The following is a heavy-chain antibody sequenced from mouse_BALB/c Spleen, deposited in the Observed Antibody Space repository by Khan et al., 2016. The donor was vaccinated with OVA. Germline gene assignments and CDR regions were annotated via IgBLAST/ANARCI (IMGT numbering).Heavy chain of an antibody. V-gene: IGHV2-6-1*01. J-gene: IGHJ4*01. CDR1: GFSLTNYG. CDR3: ARQPYYHYNIMDY. CDR2: IWSDGST. Sequence: QVQLKQSGPGLVAPSQSLSITCTISGFSLTNYGVHWVRQPPGKGLEWLVVIWSDGSTTYNSALKSRLTISKDNSKSQVFLKMNSLQSEDTAVYSCARQPYYHYNIMDYWGQGTSVTVSS. D-gene: IGHD2-10*01.